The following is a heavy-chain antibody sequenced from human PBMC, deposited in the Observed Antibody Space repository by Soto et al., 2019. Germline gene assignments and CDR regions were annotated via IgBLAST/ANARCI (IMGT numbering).Heavy chain of an antibody. J-gene: IGHJ4*02. CDR3: ARDLDTKRYSYGIN. CDR2: IYYSGST. D-gene: IGHD5-18*01. V-gene: IGHV4-31*03. CDR1: GGSISSGGYY. Sequence: KPSETLSLTCTVSGGSISSGGYYWSWIRQHPGKGLEWIGYIYYSGSTYYNPSLKSRVTISVDTSKNQFSLKLSSVTAADTAVYYCARDLDTKRYSYGINWGQGTLVTVSS.